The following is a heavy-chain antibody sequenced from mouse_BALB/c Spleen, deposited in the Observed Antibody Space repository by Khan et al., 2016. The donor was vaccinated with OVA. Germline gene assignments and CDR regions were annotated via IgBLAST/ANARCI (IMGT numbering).Heavy chain of an antibody. V-gene: IGHV2-2*02. J-gene: IGHJ4*01. CDR2: IWSGGST. Sequence: VQLQESGPGLVQPSQSLSITCTVSGFSLTSYGVPWVRQSPGKGLEWLGVIWSGGSTDYNSAFISRLTISKENSNSKVFFKMTSLQANDTAIYYCARTYFSYGNYGDYYTMDYWGQGTSVTVSS. CDR3: ARTYFSYGNYGDYYTMDY. D-gene: IGHD2-1*01. CDR1: GFSLTSYG.